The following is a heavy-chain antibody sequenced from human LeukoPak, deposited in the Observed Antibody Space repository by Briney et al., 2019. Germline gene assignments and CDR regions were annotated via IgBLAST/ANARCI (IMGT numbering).Heavy chain of an antibody. J-gene: IGHJ4*02. CDR1: GCTFSGHW. CDR2: INQGGSDK. D-gene: IGHD1-14*01. Sequence: PGGSLRLSCAASGCTFSGHWMSWVRQAPGKGLEWVANINQGGSDKYYVDSVKGRFTISRDNANNLLYLQMNSLRGEDTAVYYCTRDRSRAEDDWGQGTLVTVSS. CDR3: TRDRSRAEDD. V-gene: IGHV3-7*01.